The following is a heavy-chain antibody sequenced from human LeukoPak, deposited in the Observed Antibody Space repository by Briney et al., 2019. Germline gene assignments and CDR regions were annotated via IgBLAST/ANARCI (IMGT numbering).Heavy chain of an antibody. CDR3: ARGSLWSRGYYYGMDV. D-gene: IGHD3-10*01. V-gene: IGHV3-7*03. J-gene: IGHJ6*04. CDR1: GFTFCSNW. CDR2: IKKDKSEK. Sequence: GGSLRLSCAASGFTFCSNWMSGVRQAPGKGGEWVANIKKDKSEKYYEDSVKGRFTISRDNAKNSLYLQMNSLRAEDTAVYYCARGSLWSRGYYYGMDVWGKGTTVTVSS.